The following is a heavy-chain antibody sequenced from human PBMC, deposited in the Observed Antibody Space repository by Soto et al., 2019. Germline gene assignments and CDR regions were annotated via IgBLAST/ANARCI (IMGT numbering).Heavy chain of an antibody. D-gene: IGHD1-7*01. Sequence: VGSLRLSCAASGFTLSSYGMSWVRQAPGKGLEWVSAISPNGQGIYYADSVRGRFTISRDTFKNTVFLHMDSLRAEDTAVYYCAKDRNYPRDCFHYWGQGTLVTVSS. V-gene: IGHV3-23*01. J-gene: IGHJ4*02. CDR2: ISPNGQGI. CDR3: AKDRNYPRDCFHY. CDR1: GFTLSSYG.